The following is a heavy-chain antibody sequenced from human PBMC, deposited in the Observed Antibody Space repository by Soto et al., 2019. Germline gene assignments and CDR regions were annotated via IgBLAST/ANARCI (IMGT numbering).Heavy chain of an antibody. D-gene: IGHD6-13*01. CDR3: AYSRTPLDL. V-gene: IGHV3-23*01. J-gene: IGHJ4*02. CDR1: GFTFSSYA. CDR2: ISGSGGST. Sequence: EVQLLESGGGVVQPGGSLRLSCAASGFTFSSYAMSWVRQATGKGLELVSAISGSGGSTYYADSVKGRFTIPRDNSKTPPYLQMNSLRAEDTAVYYCAYSRTPLDLWDQGTLVTVSS.